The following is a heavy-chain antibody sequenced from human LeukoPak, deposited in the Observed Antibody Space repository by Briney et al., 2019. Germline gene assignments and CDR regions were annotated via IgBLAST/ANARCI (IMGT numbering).Heavy chain of an antibody. D-gene: IGHD5-24*01. CDR3: ARDRGEVEMATIGDFDY. CDR2: INPNSGGT. Sequence: ASVKVSCKASGYIFTSYGISWVRQAPGQGLEWMGWINPNSGGTNYAQKFQGRVTMTRDTSISTAYMELSRLRSDDTAVYYCARDRGEVEMATIGDFDYWGQGTLVTVSS. V-gene: IGHV1-2*02. J-gene: IGHJ4*02. CDR1: GYIFTSYG.